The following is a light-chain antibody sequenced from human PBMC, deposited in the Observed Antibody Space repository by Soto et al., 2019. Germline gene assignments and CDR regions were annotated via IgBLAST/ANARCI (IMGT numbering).Light chain of an antibody. Sequence: DIQMTQSPSSVSAFVGDIVTITFRASQGINTWLAWYQQKPGKAPKLLMYSASILHTGVSSRFTGGGSGTEFTLTINSLQPEDFATYYCQQSDTLPITFGGGTKVDI. V-gene: IGKV1-12*01. CDR2: SAS. CDR3: QQSDTLPIT. J-gene: IGKJ4*01. CDR1: QGINTW.